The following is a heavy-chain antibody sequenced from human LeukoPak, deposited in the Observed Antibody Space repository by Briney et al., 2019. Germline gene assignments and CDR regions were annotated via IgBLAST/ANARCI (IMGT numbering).Heavy chain of an antibody. D-gene: IGHD2-2*01. CDR2: ISTSSNTT. CDR1: GFTFSSYS. J-gene: IGHJ4*02. Sequence: GGSLRLSCAASGFTFSSYSMNWVRQAPGKGREWVSYISTSSNTTYYADSVKGRFTISRENAKNSLYLQMNSLRAEDTAVYYCARALGYCSSTSCYGDFDYWGQGTLVTVSS. CDR3: ARALGYCSSTSCYGDFDY. V-gene: IGHV3-48*01.